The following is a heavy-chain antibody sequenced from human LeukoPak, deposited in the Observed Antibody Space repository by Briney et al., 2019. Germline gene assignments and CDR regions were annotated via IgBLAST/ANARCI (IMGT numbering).Heavy chain of an antibody. CDR1: GFTFSSYG. CDR3: AKGPDSSGYYYFDY. D-gene: IGHD3-22*01. CDR2: ISYDGSNK. V-gene: IGHV3-30*18. J-gene: IGHJ4*02. Sequence: PGGSLRLSCAAFGFTFSSYGMHWVRQAPGKGLEWVAVISYDGSNKYYADSVKGRFTISRDNSKNTLYLQMNSLRAEDTAVYYCAKGPDSSGYYYFDYWGQGTLVTVSS.